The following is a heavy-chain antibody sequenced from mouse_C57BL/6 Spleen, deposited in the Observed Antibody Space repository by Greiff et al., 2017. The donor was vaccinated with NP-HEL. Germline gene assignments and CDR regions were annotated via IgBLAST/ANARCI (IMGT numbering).Heavy chain of an antibody. CDR1: CYTFPGYW. J-gene: IGHJ2*01. V-gene: IGHV1-9*01. D-gene: IGHD1-1*01. CDR2: ILPGSGST. CDR3: ASFITTVGFDY. Sequence: VQLQESGSDLMNPWASVMLSCNSTCYTFPGYWIAWVKQRPGPGLEWIGVILPGSGSTNYNEKFKGKATFTADTSSNTAYMQLSSLTTEDSAIYYCASFITTVGFDYWGQGTTLTVSS.